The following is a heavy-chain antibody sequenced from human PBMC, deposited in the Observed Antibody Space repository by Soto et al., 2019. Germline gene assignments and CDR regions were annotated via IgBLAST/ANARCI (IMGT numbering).Heavy chain of an antibody. CDR2: IWYDGSNK. D-gene: IGHD4-17*01. V-gene: IGHV3-33*01. J-gene: IGHJ4*02. CDR1: GFTFSSYG. Sequence: QVQLVESGGGVVQPGRSLRLSCAASGFTFSSYGMHWVRQAPGKGLEWVAVIWYDGSNKYYADSVKGRFTISRDNSKNTLYLQMNSLRAEDTAVYYCARGIEDYGDYAYFDYWGQGTLVTVSS. CDR3: ARGIEDYGDYAYFDY.